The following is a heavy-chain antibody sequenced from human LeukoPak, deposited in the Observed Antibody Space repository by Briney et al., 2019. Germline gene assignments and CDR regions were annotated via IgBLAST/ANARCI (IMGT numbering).Heavy chain of an antibody. CDR1: EYTFTGYY. CDR3: ARRIAGRLINDAFDI. Sequence: ASVKVSCKASEYTFTGYYMHWVRQAPGQGPEWMGWINPNSGGTNYAQKLQGRVTMTRDTSISTAYMELSRLRSDDTAVYYCARRIAGRLINDAFDIWGQGTMVTVSS. V-gene: IGHV1-2*02. CDR2: INPNSGGT. D-gene: IGHD6-6*01. J-gene: IGHJ3*02.